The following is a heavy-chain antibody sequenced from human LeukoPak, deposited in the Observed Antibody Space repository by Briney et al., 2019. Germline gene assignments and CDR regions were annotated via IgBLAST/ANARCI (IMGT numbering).Heavy chain of an antibody. CDR3: ARQDYCGSGSYGTPDAFDI. J-gene: IGHJ3*02. CDR2: IYYSGST. CDR1: GGSISSSSYY. D-gene: IGHD3-10*01. Sequence: PSETLSLTCTVSGGSISSSSYYLGWIRQPPGKGLEWIGSIYYSGSTYYNPSLKSRVTISVDTSKNQFSLKLSSVTAADTAVYYCARQDYCGSGSYGTPDAFDIWGQGTMVTVSS. V-gene: IGHV4-39*01.